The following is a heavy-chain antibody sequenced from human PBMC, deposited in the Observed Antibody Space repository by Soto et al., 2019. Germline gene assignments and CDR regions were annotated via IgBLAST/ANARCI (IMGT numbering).Heavy chain of an antibody. CDR2: VFPADSDA. CDR1: GYTFTAYW. J-gene: IGHJ6*02. Sequence: PGESLKISCKASGYTFTAYWIGWVRQMPGKGLEWMGAVFPADSDARYSPSFQGQVTISADKSSSTADLQWRSLKASDSAIYYCARHEMGGASPDDFYDYYAMDVWGQGATVTVSS. CDR3: ARHEMGGASPDDFYDYYAMDV. V-gene: IGHV5-51*01. D-gene: IGHD1-26*01.